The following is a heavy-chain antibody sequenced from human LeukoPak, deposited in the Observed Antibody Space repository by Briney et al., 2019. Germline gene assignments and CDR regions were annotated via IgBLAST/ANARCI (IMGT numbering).Heavy chain of an antibody. J-gene: IGHJ4*02. CDR1: GFTFSNSA. V-gene: IGHV3-21*01. Sequence: GGSLRLSCAASGFTFSNSAMSWVRQAPGKGLEWVSSISSSSSYIYYADSVKGRFTISRDNAKNSLYLQMNSLRAEDTAVYYCARESSKTGGSYRSKSFDYWGQGTLVTVSS. CDR3: ARESSKTGGSYRSKSFDY. D-gene: IGHD3-16*02. CDR2: ISSSSSYI.